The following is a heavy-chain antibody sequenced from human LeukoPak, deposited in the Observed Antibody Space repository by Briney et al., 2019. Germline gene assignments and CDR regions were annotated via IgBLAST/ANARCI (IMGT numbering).Heavy chain of an antibody. Sequence: PGGSLKLSCAASGFTFSGSAMHWVRQASGKGLEWVGRIRSKANSYATAYAASVKGRFTISRDDSKNTAYLQMNSLKTEDTAVYYCTRGLIGAMGGYWGQGTLVTVSS. V-gene: IGHV3-73*01. CDR3: TRGLIGAMGGY. CDR1: GFTFSGSA. J-gene: IGHJ4*02. CDR2: IRSKANSYAT. D-gene: IGHD5-18*01.